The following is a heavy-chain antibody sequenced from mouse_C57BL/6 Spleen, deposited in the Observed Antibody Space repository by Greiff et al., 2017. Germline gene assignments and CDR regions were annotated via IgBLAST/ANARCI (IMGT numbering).Heavy chain of an antibody. CDR3: ARGWLLRYFDY. D-gene: IGHD2-3*01. V-gene: IGHV1-72*01. CDR2: IAPNSGCT. J-gene: IGHJ2*01. CDR1: GYTFTSSW. Sequence: QVQLQQPGAELVQPGASVKLSCKASGYTFTSSWMHWVKQRPGRGLEWIGTIAPNSGCTKYNEQFKSKATLTVDKPSSTAYMQLSSLTSEESAVYYCARGWLLRYFDYWGQGTTLTVSS.